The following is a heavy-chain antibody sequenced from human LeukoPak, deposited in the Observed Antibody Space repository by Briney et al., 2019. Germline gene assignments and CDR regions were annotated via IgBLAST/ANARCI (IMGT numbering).Heavy chain of an antibody. D-gene: IGHD5-18*01. V-gene: IGHV1-69*05. Sequence: ASVKVSCKASGGTFSSYAISWVRQAPGQGLEWMGRIIPIFGTANYAQKFQGRVTITTDESTSTAYMELSSLRSEDTAVYYCAREGRGYSYGQVESWFDPWAREPWSPSPQ. CDR2: IIPIFGTA. CDR1: GGTFSSYA. J-gene: IGHJ5*02. CDR3: AREGRGYSYGQVESWFDP.